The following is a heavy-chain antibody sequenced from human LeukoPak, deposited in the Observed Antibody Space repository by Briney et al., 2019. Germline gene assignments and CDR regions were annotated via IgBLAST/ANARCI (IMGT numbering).Heavy chain of an antibody. V-gene: IGHV3-48*03. Sequence: GGSLRLSCAASGFTFSSYEMNWVRQAPGKGLEWVSYISSSGSTIYYADSVKGRFTISRDNSKNTLYLQMNSLRAEDTAVYYCARDHDLNWYFDLWGRGTLVTVSS. D-gene: IGHD3-16*01. CDR1: GFTFSSYE. J-gene: IGHJ2*01. CDR2: ISSSGSTI. CDR3: ARDHDLNWYFDL.